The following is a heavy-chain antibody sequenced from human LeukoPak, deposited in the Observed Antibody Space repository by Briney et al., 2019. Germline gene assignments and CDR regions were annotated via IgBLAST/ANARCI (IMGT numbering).Heavy chain of an antibody. D-gene: IGHD3-16*02. J-gene: IGHJ4*02. V-gene: IGHV3-23*01. CDR3: AKGGGDYVWGSYRYPFDY. CDR1: GFTFSSYA. Sequence: GGSLRLSCAASGFTFSSYAMSWVRQAPGKGLEWVSAISGSGGSTYYADSVKGRFTISRDNSKNTLYLQMNSLRAEDTAVYYCAKGGGDYVWGSYRYPFDYWGQGTLVTVSS. CDR2: ISGSGGST.